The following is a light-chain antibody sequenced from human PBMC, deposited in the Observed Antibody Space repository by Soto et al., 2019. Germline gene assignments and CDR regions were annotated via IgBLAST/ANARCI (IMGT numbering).Light chain of an antibody. CDR1: QRVSSN. CDR2: GAS. J-gene: IGKJ3*01. V-gene: IGKV3-15*01. Sequence: EIVMTKSPATLSVSPGERATLACRASQRVSSNLAWYQQKPGQAPRLLIYGASTRATGIPARFSGRGSGTEVYLSISSLQSEESDMFYCRQYNNLTTFGHVTKVYLK. CDR3: RQYNNLTT.